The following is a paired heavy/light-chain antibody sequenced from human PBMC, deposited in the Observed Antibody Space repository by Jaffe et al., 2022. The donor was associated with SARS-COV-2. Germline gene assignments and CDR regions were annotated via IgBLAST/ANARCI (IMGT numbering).Heavy chain of an antibody. CDR1: GFTFRDYT. CDR2: MSLDGSTR. Sequence: QVQLVESGGGVVQPGRSLRLSCEASGFTFRDYTMHWVRQAPGKGLDWVAVMSLDGSTRFYAGSVTGRFTISRDNSKNTLSLQMSSLSAEDTAVYYCARGRHVACGSTSCHVVDVWGQGTMVTVSS. D-gene: IGHD2-2*01. V-gene: IGHV3-30*04. J-gene: IGHJ3*01. CDR3: ARGRHVACGSTSCHVVDV.
Light chain of an antibody. CDR1: QGIRND. CDR2: GAS. CDR3: LQHNTYPWT. Sequence: DIQMTQSPSSLSASVGDRVTITCRASQGIRNDLGWYQQKPGKAPKRLIYGASSLQSGVPSRFSGSGSGTEFTLTITSLQPEDFATYYCLQHNTYPWTFGQGTKVEIK. V-gene: IGKV1-17*01. J-gene: IGKJ1*01.